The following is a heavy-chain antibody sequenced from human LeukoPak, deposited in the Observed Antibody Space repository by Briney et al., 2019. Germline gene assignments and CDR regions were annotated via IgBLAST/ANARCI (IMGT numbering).Heavy chain of an antibody. CDR2: IYYSGST. CDR1: GGSISSSSYY. D-gene: IGHD3-22*01. J-gene: IGHJ4*02. V-gene: IGHV4-39*01. CDR3: ARLSDSSGYYYFDY. Sequence: PSETLSLTCTVSGGSISSSSYYWGWIRQPPGKGLEWIGSIYYSGSTYYNPSLKSRVTISVDTSKNQFSLKLSSVTAADTAVYYRARLSDSSGYYYFDYWGQGTLVTVSS.